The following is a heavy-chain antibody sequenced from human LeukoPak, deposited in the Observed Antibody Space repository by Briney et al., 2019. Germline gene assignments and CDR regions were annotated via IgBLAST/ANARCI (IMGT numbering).Heavy chain of an antibody. Sequence: GGSLRLSCAASGFTFSSYAMSWVRQAPGKGLEWVSAISGSGGSTYYADSVKGRFTISRDNSKNTLYLQMNSLRAEDTALYYCARLPTMIDAFDIWGQGTMVTVSS. CDR2: ISGSGGST. V-gene: IGHV3-23*01. J-gene: IGHJ3*02. D-gene: IGHD3-22*01. CDR1: GFTFSSYA. CDR3: ARLPTMIDAFDI.